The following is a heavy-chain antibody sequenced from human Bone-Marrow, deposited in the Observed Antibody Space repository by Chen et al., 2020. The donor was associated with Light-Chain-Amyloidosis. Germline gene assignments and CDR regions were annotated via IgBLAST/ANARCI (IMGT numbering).Heavy chain of an antibody. J-gene: IGHJ4*02. CDR2: IYHSGNA. Sequence: QVQLQESGPGLVKPSETLSLPCDVSGYSISSGYYWGWIRQPPGKGREWIAGIYHSGNAYYNPSLKSRVTISVDTSKNQFSLRLTSVPAADTAVYYCGRYELLVPAYWGQGTLVTVSS. V-gene: IGHV4-38-2*01. CDR1: GYSISSGYY. D-gene: IGHD3-10*01. CDR3: GRYELLVPAY.